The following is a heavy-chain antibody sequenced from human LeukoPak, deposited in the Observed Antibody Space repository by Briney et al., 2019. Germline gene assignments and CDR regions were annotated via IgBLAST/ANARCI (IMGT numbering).Heavy chain of an antibody. V-gene: IGHV4-59*01. CDR3: ATDVRGLVPYYFDF. Sequence: SETLSLTCAVSGGSISSYYWNWIRQPPGKGLEWIGYIYYSGSTNYNPSLTSRVTISIDTSKNQLSLQLRSVTAADTAVYYCATDVRGLVPYYFDFWGQGTLVTVSS. J-gene: IGHJ4*02. D-gene: IGHD3-10*02. CDR2: IYYSGST. CDR1: GGSISSYY.